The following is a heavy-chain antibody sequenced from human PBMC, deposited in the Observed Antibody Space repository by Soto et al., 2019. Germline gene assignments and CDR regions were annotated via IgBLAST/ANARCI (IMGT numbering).Heavy chain of an antibody. V-gene: IGHV4-39*07. CDR3: AGRQWLVSGNPGYYFDY. Sequence: SETLSLTRTVSGEFISSSAHYWCWIRQPPGKGLEWIGIISYSGSTNYNPSLKSRVTISVDKSKNQFSLKLSSVTAADTAVYYCAGRQWLVSGNPGYYFDYWGQGTLVTVSS. CDR2: ISYSGST. D-gene: IGHD6-19*01. J-gene: IGHJ4*02. CDR1: GEFISSSAHY.